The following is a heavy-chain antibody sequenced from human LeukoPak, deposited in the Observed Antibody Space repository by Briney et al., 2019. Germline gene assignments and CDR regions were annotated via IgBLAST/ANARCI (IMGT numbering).Heavy chain of an antibody. D-gene: IGHD5-18*01. J-gene: IGHJ6*03. CDR1: GGSISSYY. Sequence: SETLSLTCTVSGGSISSYYWSWIRQPPGKGLEWIGYIYYSGSTNYNTSLKRRVTISVDTSKNQFSLKLSSVTAADTAVYYCARTTEGGYTYDYFYYYYMDVWGKGTTVTISS. CDR2: IYYSGST. CDR3: ARTTEGGYTYDYFYYYYMDV. V-gene: IGHV4-59*01.